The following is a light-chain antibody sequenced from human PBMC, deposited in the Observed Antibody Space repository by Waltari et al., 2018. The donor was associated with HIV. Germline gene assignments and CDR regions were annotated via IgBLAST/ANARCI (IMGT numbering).Light chain of an antibody. CDR1: QNVIRN. J-gene: IGKJ4*01. Sequence: EIVMTQPPASLSVSPGERDTLSCRASQNVIRNFAWYQQKPGHVSRLLIYGASTRASGIPARFSGSGSGTEFTLTISSLQSEDFAVYFCQQYNDWPLTFGGGTKVEI. CDR2: GAS. V-gene: IGKV3-15*01. CDR3: QQYNDWPLT.